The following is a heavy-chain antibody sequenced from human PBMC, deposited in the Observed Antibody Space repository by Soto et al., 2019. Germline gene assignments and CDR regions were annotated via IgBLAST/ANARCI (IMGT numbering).Heavy chain of an antibody. CDR1: GGSISSYY. CDR3: ASSKDLGELSSYYFDY. D-gene: IGHD3-16*02. CDR2: IYYSGST. Sequence: SETLSLTCTVSGGSISSYYWSWIRQPPGKGLEWIGYIYYSGSTNYNPSLKSRVTISVDTSKNQFSLKLSSVTAADTAVYYCASSKDLGELSSYYFDYWGQGTLVTVSS. V-gene: IGHV4-59*01. J-gene: IGHJ4*02.